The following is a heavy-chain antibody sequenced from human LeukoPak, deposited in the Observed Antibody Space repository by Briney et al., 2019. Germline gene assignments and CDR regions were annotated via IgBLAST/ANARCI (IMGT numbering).Heavy chain of an antibody. V-gene: IGHV3-23*01. J-gene: IGHJ4*02. CDR2: ISGSGGST. D-gene: IGHD2-8*01. CDR1: GFTFSSYA. CDR3: AKALEYCTNGVCYTSDY. Sequence: PGGSLRLSCAASGFTFSSYAMSWVRQAPGKGLEWVSAISGSGGSTYYADSVKGRFTISRDNSKNTLYLQMNSLRAEDTAVYYCAKALEYCTNGVCYTSDYWGQGTLVTVSS.